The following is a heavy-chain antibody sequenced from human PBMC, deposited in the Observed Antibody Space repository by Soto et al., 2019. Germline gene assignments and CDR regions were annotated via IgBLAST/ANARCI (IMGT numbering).Heavy chain of an antibody. D-gene: IGHD1-1*01. CDR3: AKDQRWRNAFDI. J-gene: IGHJ3*02. V-gene: IGHV3-23*01. CDR2: ISGSGGST. Sequence: GGSLRLSCAASGFTFSSYAMSWVRQAPGKGLEWVSAISGSGGSTYYADSVKGRFTISRDNSKNTLYLQMNSLRAEDTAVYNCAKDQRWRNAFDIWSQGTMVAVSS. CDR1: GFTFSSYA.